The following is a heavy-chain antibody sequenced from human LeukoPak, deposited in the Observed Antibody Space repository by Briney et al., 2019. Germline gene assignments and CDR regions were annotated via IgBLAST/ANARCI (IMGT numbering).Heavy chain of an antibody. Sequence: SETLSLTCTDSGGSISSYYWSWIRQPPGKGLEWIGCIYYSGSTNYNPSLKSRVTISVDTSKNQFSLKLSPVTAADTAVYYCARVGIDYSGNIIKYYFDYWGQGTPVTVSS. CDR3: ARVGIDYSGNIIKYYFDY. J-gene: IGHJ4*02. D-gene: IGHD4-23*01. CDR2: IYYSGST. V-gene: IGHV4-59*01. CDR1: GGSISSYY.